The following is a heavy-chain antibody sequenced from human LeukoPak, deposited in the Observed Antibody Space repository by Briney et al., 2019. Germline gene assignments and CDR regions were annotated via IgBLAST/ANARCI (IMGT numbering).Heavy chain of an antibody. J-gene: IGHJ4*02. D-gene: IGHD4-23*01. CDR2: ISSSGSTI. Sequence: GGSLRLSCAASGFTFSWYWMNWVRQAPGKGLEWVSYISSSGSTIYYADSVKGRFTISRDNAKNSLYLQMNSLRAEDTAVYYCARDHAVVTPFDYWGQGTLVTVSS. CDR1: GFTFSWYW. CDR3: ARDHAVVTPFDY. V-gene: IGHV3-48*03.